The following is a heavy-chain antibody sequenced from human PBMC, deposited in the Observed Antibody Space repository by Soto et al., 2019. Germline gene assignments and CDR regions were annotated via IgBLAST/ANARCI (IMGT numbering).Heavy chain of an antibody. J-gene: IGHJ5*02. V-gene: IGHV4-61*08. CDR3: TREQSDDNYFDP. D-gene: IGHD6-19*01. CDR2: IYYSGGT. CDR1: GSALSIGGSC. Sequence: VTRCLTCTVSGSALSIGGSCYPWLRQPPGKGLEWLGYIYYSGGTNYNPSLKSRVTISLDKSKSQFSLRLISVTAADTAVYYCTREQSDDNYFDPWGQGTLVTGSS.